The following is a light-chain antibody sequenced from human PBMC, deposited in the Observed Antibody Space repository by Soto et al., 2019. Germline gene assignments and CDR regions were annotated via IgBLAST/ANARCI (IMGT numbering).Light chain of an antibody. J-gene: IGKJ5*01. Sequence: IQLTQSPSSLSASVGDRVTITCRASQGISSYLAWYQQKPGKVPKLLIYAASTLQSGVPSRFSGSGSGTDFTLTISSLQPEDFATYYCQQLNSYPITFGQGTRLEI. V-gene: IGKV1-9*01. CDR3: QQLNSYPIT. CDR1: QGISSY. CDR2: AAS.